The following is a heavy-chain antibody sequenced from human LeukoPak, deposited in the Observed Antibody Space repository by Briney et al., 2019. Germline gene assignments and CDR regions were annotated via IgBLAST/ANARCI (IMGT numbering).Heavy chain of an antibody. Sequence: SLRLSCAASGFTFDDYAMHWVRQAPGKGVEGVSGISWNSGSIGYADSVKGRFTISRDNAKNSLYLQMNSLRAEDTALYYCAKDISSSLSSPGFDPWGRGTLVTVSS. D-gene: IGHD6-13*01. V-gene: IGHV3-9*01. CDR3: AKDISSSLSSPGFDP. J-gene: IGHJ5*02. CDR2: ISWNSGSI. CDR1: GFTFDDYA.